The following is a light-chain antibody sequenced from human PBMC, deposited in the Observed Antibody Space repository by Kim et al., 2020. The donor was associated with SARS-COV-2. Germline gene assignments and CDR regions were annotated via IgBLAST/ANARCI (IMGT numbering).Light chain of an antibody. J-gene: IGLJ3*02. CDR1: SGDVGGYNY. CDR3: CSYTGRNNTWV. Sequence: QSALTQPPSASGSPGQSVTISCTGPSGDVGGYNYVSWYQQHPDKAPKLMIYEVIKRPSGVPDRFSGSKSGNTASLTVSGLQAEDEAFYYCCSYTGRNNTWVFGGGTQLTVL. CDR2: EVI. V-gene: IGLV2-8*01.